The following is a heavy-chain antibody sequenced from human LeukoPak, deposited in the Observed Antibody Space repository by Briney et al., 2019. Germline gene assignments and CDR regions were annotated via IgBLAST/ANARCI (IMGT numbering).Heavy chain of an antibody. CDR3: VRDLSGITTTSRGDDY. CDR2: INPNNGDT. CDR1: GYSFTGCY. V-gene: IGHV1-2*06. D-gene: IGHD1-20*01. Sequence: ASVKVSCKASGYSFTGCYMYWVRQAPGQGLEWMGRINPNNGDTNYAQKFQGRVTMTRDTSINIAYMELSRLRSDDTAMYYCVRDLSGITTTSRGDDYWGQGTLVTVSS. J-gene: IGHJ4*02.